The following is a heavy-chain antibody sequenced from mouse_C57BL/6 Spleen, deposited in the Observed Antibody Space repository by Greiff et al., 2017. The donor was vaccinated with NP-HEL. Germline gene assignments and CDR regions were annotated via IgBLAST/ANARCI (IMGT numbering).Heavy chain of an antibody. CDR3: AYAYSSGFAY. D-gene: IGHD1-1*01. CDR1: GFTFSDAW. CDR2: IRNKANNHAT. V-gene: IGHV6-6*01. Sequence: EVQGVESGGGLVQPGGSMKLSCAASGFTFSDAWMDWVRQSPEKGLEWVAEIRNKANNHATYYAESVKGWFTISRDDSKSSVYLQMNSLRADATGIYYCAYAYSSGFAYWGQGTLVTVSA. J-gene: IGHJ3*01.